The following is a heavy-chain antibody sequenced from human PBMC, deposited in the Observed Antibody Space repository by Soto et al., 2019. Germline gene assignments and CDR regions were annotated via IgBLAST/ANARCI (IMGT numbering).Heavy chain of an antibody. CDR2: ISSSSSYI. J-gene: IGHJ6*02. V-gene: IGHV3-21*01. CDR3: ASRYCSGGSCYGMDV. Sequence: GGSLRLSCAASGFTFSSYSMNWVRQAPGKGLEWVSSISSSSSYIYYADSVKGRFTISRDNAKNSLYLQMNSLRAEDTAVYYCASRYCSGGSCYGMDVWVQGTTVTVS. D-gene: IGHD2-15*01. CDR1: GFTFSSYS.